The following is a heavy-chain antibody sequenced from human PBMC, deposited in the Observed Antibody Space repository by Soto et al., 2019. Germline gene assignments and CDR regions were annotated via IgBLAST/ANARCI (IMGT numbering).Heavy chain of an antibody. J-gene: IGHJ6*03. Sequence: EVQLVESGGGLVQPGGSLRLSCAASGFTFSSYWLHWVRQAPGKGLMWVSRIKSDGINTNYADSVKGRFTISRDNARNTVYLQVSSLRGDETAVYFCARGALSAVYLDVWSKGATVTVSS. CDR2: IKSDGINT. V-gene: IGHV3-74*01. D-gene: IGHD3-16*01. CDR1: GFTFSSYW. CDR3: ARGALSAVYLDV.